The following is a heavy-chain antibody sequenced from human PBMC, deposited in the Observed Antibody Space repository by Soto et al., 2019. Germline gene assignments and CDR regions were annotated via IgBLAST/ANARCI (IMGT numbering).Heavy chain of an antibody. CDR1: GFTFSTYT. CDR2: ISQDGSKK. V-gene: IGHV3-30*04. J-gene: IGHJ4*02. Sequence: QVQLVESGGGVVQPGRSLRLSCAASGFTFSTYTMHWVRQAPGKGLQWVAFISQDGSKKYYADSVKGRFIISRDNSRHTLNLQMNSLRAEDTALYYCARVGEAWSDDFRSGYYQQFDYWGQGTLVTVSS. CDR3: ARVGEAWSDDFRSGYYQQFDY. D-gene: IGHD3-3*01.